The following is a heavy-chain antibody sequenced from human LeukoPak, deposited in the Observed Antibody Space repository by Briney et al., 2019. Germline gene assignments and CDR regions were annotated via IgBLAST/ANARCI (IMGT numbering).Heavy chain of an antibody. V-gene: IGHV3-48*04. CDR2: ISSSSSTI. J-gene: IGHJ4*02. Sequence: GGSLRLSCAASGFTFSSYSMNWVRQAPGEGLEWVSYISSSSSTIYYADSVKGRFTISRDNAKNSLYLQMNSLRAEDTAVYYCARDQRNYYDSSGSDYWGQGTLVTVSS. CDR3: ARDQRNYYDSSGSDY. CDR1: GFTFSSYS. D-gene: IGHD3-22*01.